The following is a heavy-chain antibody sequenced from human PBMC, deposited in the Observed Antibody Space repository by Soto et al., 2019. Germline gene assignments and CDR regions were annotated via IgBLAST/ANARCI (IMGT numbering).Heavy chain of an antibody. Sequence: SGGSLRLSYAASGFTFSSYNMNWVRQAPGKGLEWVSYISSSSSIIYYADSVKGRFTISRDNAKNLLYLQMNSLRDEDTAVYYCVRDKVTNFGRVMDYWGRGTLVTVSS. CDR1: GFTFSSYN. CDR3: VRDKVTNFGRVMDY. J-gene: IGHJ4*02. CDR2: ISSSSSII. V-gene: IGHV3-48*02. D-gene: IGHD3-3*01.